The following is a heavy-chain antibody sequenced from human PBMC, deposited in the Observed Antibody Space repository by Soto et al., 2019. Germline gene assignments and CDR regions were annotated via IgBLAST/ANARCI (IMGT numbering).Heavy chain of an antibody. V-gene: IGHV1-69*13. J-gene: IGHJ6*02. CDR1: GGTFSSYA. CDR2: IIPIFGTA. D-gene: IGHD3-10*01. CDR3: ARDITMVRGCGMDV. Sequence: SVKVSCKASGGTFSSYAISWVRQAPGQGLEWMGGIIPIFGTANYAQKFQGRVTITADESTSTAYMELSSLRSEDTAVYYCARDITMVRGCGMDVWGQGTTVTVPS.